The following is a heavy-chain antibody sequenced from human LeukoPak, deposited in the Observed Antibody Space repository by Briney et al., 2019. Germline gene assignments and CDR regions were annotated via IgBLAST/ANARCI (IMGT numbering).Heavy chain of an antibody. D-gene: IGHD3-22*01. Sequence: GGSLRLSCAASGFTFSSYGMHWVRQAPGKGLEWVAFIQYDGTNKYYADSVKGRFTISRDNSKNTLYLQMNSLRAEDTAVYYCAKTMSPYYYDSSGFWGQGTLVTVSS. V-gene: IGHV3-30*02. CDR1: GFTFSSYG. J-gene: IGHJ4*02. CDR3: AKTMSPYYYDSSGF. CDR2: IQYDGTNK.